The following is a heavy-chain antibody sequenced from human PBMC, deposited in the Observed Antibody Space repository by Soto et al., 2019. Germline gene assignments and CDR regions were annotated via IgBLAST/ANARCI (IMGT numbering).Heavy chain of an antibody. CDR1: GGSISSSNYY. V-gene: IGHV4-39*01. CDR2: IYYDGNT. J-gene: IGHJ4*02. D-gene: IGHD5-18*01. CDR3: ARQPGYSYGLDY. Sequence: PSETLSLTCTVSGGSISSSNYYWGWIRQSPGKGLEWIGNIYYDGNTHYNPSLKSRVTISVDTSRNQFSLKLSSVTATDTAVYYCARQPGYSYGLDYWGQGTLVTVSS.